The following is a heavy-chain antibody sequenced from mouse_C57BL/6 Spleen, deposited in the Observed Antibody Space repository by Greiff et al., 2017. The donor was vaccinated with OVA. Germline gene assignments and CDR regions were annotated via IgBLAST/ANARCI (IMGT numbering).Heavy chain of an antibody. CDR2: ISYSGST. Sequence: EVKLMESGPGLAKPSQTLSLTCSVTGYSITSDYWNWIRKFPGNKLEYMGYISYSGSTYYNPSLKSRISITRDTSKNQYYLQLNSVTTEYTSTYYCARYPTTVVANWYFDVWGTGTTVTVSS. CDR1: GYSITSDY. J-gene: IGHJ1*03. D-gene: IGHD1-1*01. CDR3: ARYPTTVVANWYFDV. V-gene: IGHV3-8*01.